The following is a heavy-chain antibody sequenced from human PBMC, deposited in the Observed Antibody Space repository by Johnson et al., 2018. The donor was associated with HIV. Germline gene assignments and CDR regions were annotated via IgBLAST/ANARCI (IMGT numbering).Heavy chain of an antibody. Sequence: EVQLVESGGGLVQPGGSLRVSCAASGFTFSSYVMSWVRQAPGKGLEWVSAISGSGGSPYYTDSVKGRFTISRDNSKNTLYLQMNSLRAEDTAVYYCAKAVTGEGAFDIWGQGTMVTVSS. CDR3: AKAVTGEGAFDI. D-gene: IGHD7-27*01. CDR2: ISGSGGSP. CDR1: GFTFSSYV. V-gene: IGHV3-23*04. J-gene: IGHJ3*02.